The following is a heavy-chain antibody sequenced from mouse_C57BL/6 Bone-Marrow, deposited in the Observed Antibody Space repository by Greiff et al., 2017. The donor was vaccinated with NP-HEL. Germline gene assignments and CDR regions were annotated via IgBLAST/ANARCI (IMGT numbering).Heavy chain of an antibody. V-gene: IGHV5-6*01. CDR2: ISSGGSYT. CDR1: GFTFSSYG. Sequence: EVQGVESGGDLVKPGGSLKLSCAASGFTFSSYGMSWVRQTPDKRLEWVATISSGGSYTYYPDSVKGRFTISRDNAKNTLYLQTSSLKSEDTAMYYCARHYYAMDYWGQGTSVTVSS. J-gene: IGHJ4*01. CDR3: ARHYYAMDY.